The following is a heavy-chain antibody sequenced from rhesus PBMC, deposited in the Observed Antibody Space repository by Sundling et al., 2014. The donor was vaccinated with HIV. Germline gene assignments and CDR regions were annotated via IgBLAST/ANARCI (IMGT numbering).Heavy chain of an antibody. CDR3: ARITGSNWSGALFDS. D-gene: IGHD6-13*01. J-gene: IGHJ4*01. CDR2: IYWNDSK. Sequence: QVTLKESGPALVKPTQTLTLTCTFSGFSMRTSGTGVGWIRQPPGKALEWLASIYWNDSKYYSTSLKSRLTISKDTSKNQVVLTMTNMDPVDTATYYCARITGSNWSGALFDSWGQGVLVTVSS. V-gene: IGHV2-95*01. CDR1: GFSMRTSGTG.